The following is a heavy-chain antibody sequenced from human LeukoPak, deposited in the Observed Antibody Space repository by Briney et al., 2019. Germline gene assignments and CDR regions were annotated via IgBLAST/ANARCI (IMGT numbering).Heavy chain of an antibody. J-gene: IGHJ4*02. CDR2: IYYSGST. CDR1: GGSISSYY. CDR3: ASRSSIWSGYQDTLYYFDS. V-gene: IGHV4-59*01. Sequence: SETLSLTCTVSGGSISSYYWSWIRQPPGKRLEWIGHIYYSGSTNYNPSLKSRVTISVDTSKNQFSLKLSSATAADTAVYYCASRSSIWSGYQDTLYYFDSWGQGTLVTVSS. D-gene: IGHD3-3*01.